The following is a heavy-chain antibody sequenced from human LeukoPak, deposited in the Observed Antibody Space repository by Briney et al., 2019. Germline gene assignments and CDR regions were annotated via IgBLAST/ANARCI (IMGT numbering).Heavy chain of an antibody. CDR3: AKDRARTSGPYREVFDI. Sequence: PGGSLRLSCAASGFTFDYAMHWVRQAPGKGLEWVSGISWNSDSKGYADSVKGRFTISRDNAKNSLYLQMNSLRAEDMALYYCAKDRARTSGPYREVFDIWGQGTMVTVSS. CDR1: GFTFDYA. V-gene: IGHV3-9*03. J-gene: IGHJ3*02. D-gene: IGHD3-10*01. CDR2: ISWNSDSK.